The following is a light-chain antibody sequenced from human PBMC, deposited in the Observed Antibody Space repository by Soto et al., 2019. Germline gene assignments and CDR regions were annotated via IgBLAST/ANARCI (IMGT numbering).Light chain of an antibody. CDR2: GAA. CDR3: QQYNNWPSFT. CDR1: QSVSSN. V-gene: IGKV3-15*01. Sequence: EIVMTQSPATLSVSPGERATLSCRASQSVSSNFAWYQQKPGQAPRLLIYGAATRATGNPSRFSGSGSGTEFTLTISSLQSEDFAGYYCQQYNNWPSFTFGPGTKVDIK. J-gene: IGKJ3*01.